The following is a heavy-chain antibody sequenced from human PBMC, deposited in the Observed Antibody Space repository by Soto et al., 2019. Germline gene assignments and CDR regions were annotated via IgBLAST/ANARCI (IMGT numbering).Heavy chain of an antibody. J-gene: IGHJ4*02. V-gene: IGHV1-69*12. CDR3: ARDGGYCSGGSCWGEVDY. D-gene: IGHD2-15*01. CDR1: GGTFSSYA. CDR2: IIPIFGTA. Sequence: QVQLVQSGAEVKKPGSSVKVSCKASGGTFSSYAISWVRQAPGQGLEWMGGIIPIFGTANYAQKFQGRVTITADESTSTAYMELSSLRSEDTAVYYCARDGGYCSGGSCWGEVDYWGQGTLVTVSS.